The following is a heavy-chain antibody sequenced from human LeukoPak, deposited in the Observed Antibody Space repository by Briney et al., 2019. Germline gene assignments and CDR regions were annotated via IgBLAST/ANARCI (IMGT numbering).Heavy chain of an antibody. CDR3: ARDSIQPLKWLGFLAYYYYMDV. J-gene: IGHJ6*03. D-gene: IGHD6-19*01. V-gene: IGHV3-7*01. CDR2: IKQDGSEK. CDR1: GFTFSSYW. Sequence: GGSLRLSCAASGFTFSSYWMSWVRQAPGKGLEWVANIKQDGSEKYYVDSVKGRFTISRDNAKNSLYLQMNSLRAEDTAVYYCARDSIQPLKWLGFLAYYYYMDVWGKGTTVTVCS.